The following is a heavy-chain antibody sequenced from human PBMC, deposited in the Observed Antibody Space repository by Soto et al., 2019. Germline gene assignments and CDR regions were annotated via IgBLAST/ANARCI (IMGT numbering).Heavy chain of an antibody. V-gene: IGHV3-33*01. Sequence: GGSLRLSCAASGFTFSSYGMHWVRQAPGKGLEWVAVIWYDGSNKYYADSVKGRFTISRDNSKNTLYLQMNSLRAEDTAVYYCARDRAVAGNLLGAFDIWGQGTMVTVSS. D-gene: IGHD6-19*01. CDR1: GFTFSSYG. CDR2: IWYDGSNK. CDR3: ARDRAVAGNLLGAFDI. J-gene: IGHJ3*02.